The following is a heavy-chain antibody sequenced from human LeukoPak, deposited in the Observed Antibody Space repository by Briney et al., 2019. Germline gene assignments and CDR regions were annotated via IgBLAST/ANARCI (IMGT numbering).Heavy chain of an antibody. Sequence: SETLSLTCSVSDGSIRSSSYYWGWIRPGPGKGLVWSGNVYYNGSTYYNPSLKSRVIISVDTFKHQFSLKVRSVTAADTAVYYCARHRRFRGGSYPRHYYYYLDVWGKGTTVTVSS. D-gene: IGHD1-26*01. CDR1: DGSIRSSSYY. CDR2: VYYNGST. V-gene: IGHV4-39*07. CDR3: ARHRRFRGGSYPRHYYYYLDV. J-gene: IGHJ6*03.